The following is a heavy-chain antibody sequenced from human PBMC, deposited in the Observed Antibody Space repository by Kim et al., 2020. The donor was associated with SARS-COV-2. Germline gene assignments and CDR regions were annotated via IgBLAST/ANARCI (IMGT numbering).Heavy chain of an antibody. Sequence: GGSLRLSCAGSGFTFSNYDMHWVRQAPGKGLEWVAVMSYHGLFDHYADSVKGRFTISRDNSKNTLYLQMNSLRPEDTAVYYCAKERHPFRVNGYFGYWGQGTLVTVSS. CDR2: MSYHGLFD. CDR1: GFTFSNYD. V-gene: IGHV3-30*18. D-gene: IGHD2-8*01. J-gene: IGHJ4*02. CDR3: AKERHPFRVNGYFGY.